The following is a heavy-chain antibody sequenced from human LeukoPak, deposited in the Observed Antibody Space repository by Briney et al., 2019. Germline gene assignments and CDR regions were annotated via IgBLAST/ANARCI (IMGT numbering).Heavy chain of an antibody. J-gene: IGHJ5*02. CDR1: GYTFTSYG. CDR2: ISAYNGNT. V-gene: IGHV1-18*01. Sequence: ASVKVSCKASGYTFTSYGISWVRQAPGQGLEWMGWISAYNGNTNYAQKLQGRVTMTTDTSTSTAYMELRSLRSDDTAVYYCARDIVVVVAATWFDPWGQGTLVTVSS. CDR3: ARDIVVVVAATWFDP. D-gene: IGHD2-15*01.